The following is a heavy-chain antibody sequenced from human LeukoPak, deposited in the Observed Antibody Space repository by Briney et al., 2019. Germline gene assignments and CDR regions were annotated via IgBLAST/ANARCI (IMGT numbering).Heavy chain of an antibody. CDR1: GFTFSGYW. J-gene: IGHJ6*02. CDR3: VSRHPPPSTSPTSYGMDV. CDR2: INTDGSST. D-gene: IGHD2-2*01. V-gene: IGHV3-74*01. Sequence: PGGSLRLSCAASGFTFSGYWMHWVRQAPGKGLVWVSRINTDGSSTTYADSVKGRFTISRDNAKNTLYLQMNSLRVEDTAVYHCVSRHPPPSTSPTSYGMDVWGQGTTVTVSS.